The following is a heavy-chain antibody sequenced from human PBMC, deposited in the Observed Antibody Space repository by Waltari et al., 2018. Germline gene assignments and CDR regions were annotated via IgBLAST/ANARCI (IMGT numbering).Heavy chain of an antibody. CDR2: IYHSGST. CDR1: GYSISSGYY. V-gene: IGHV4-38-2*01. Sequence: QVQLQESGPGLVKPSETLSLTCAVSGYSISSGYYWGWIRQPPGKGLEWIGSIYHSGSTYYNPSLKSRVTISVDTSKNQFSLKLSSVTAADTAVYYCARQVVGYYYDSSGYAAGWFDPWGQGTLVTVSS. D-gene: IGHD3-22*01. J-gene: IGHJ5*02. CDR3: ARQVVGYYYDSSGYAAGWFDP.